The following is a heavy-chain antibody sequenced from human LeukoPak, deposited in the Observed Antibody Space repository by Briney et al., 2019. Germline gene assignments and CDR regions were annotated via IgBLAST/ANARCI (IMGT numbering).Heavy chain of an antibody. CDR2: IIPIFGTA. Sequence: ASVKVSCKASGGTFSIYAISWVRQAPGLGLEWMGGIIPIFGTANYAQKFQGRVTITADESTSTAYMELSSLRSDDTAVYYCAREFDSSSWTPDAFDIWGQGTMVTVSS. CDR3: AREFDSSSWTPDAFDI. V-gene: IGHV1-69*13. CDR1: GGTFSIYA. D-gene: IGHD6-13*01. J-gene: IGHJ3*02.